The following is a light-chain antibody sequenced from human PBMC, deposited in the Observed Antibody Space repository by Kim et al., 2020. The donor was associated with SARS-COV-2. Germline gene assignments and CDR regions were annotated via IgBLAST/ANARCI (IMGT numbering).Light chain of an antibody. V-gene: IGKV3-20*01. Sequence: EIVLTQSPDPLSLSPGERATLSCRASQSVISNSLAWQQHRPGQAPRLLIYGTSNRATGSPDRFSGSGSGTDFSLTISRLEPEDFSVYYCRQYGSSLLTFGQGTRLEIK. CDR3: RQYGSSLLT. CDR1: QSVISNS. J-gene: IGKJ5*01. CDR2: GTS.